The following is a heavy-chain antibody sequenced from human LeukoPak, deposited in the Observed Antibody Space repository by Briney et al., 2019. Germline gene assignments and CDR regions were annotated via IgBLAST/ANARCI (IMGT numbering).Heavy chain of an antibody. CDR2: ITTSSTYT. CDR3: ARDPYSGTYGNSYYYYMDV. CDR1: GFTFSSYG. D-gene: IGHD1-26*01. Sequence: GGSLRLSCPASGFTFSSYGMSWVRQAPGKGREWISSITTSSTYTIYADSVKGRFTLSRDHARNSLYLQMNRLRVEDTAVYYCARDPYSGTYGNSYYYYMDVWGKGTTVTVSS. V-gene: IGHV3-21*01. J-gene: IGHJ6*03.